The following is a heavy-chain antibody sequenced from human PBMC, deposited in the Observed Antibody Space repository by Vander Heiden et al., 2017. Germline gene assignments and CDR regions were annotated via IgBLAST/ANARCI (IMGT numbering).Heavy chain of an antibody. V-gene: IGHV3-21*01. Sequence: EVQLVESGGGLVKPGGSLRLSCAASGFTFSSYSMNWVRQAPGKGLEWVSSISSSSSYIYYADSVKGRFTISRDNAKNSLYLQMNSLRAEDTAVYYCAREQGPATVGYYGMDVWGQGTTVTVSS. CDR3: AREQGPATVGYYGMDV. CDR2: ISSSSSYI. D-gene: IGHD6-25*01. CDR1: GFTFSSYS. J-gene: IGHJ6*02.